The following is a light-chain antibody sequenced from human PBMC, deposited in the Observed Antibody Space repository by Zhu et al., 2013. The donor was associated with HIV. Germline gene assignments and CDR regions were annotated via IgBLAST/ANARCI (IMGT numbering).Light chain of an antibody. CDR3: QQRSDWPPEGT. J-gene: IGKJ4*01. CDR1: QSVNTY. Sequence: EVVLTQSPVTLSLSPGDRATLSCRASQSVNTYLAWYQQKPGQAPRLLIYDASKRATGIPARFTGSGSGTDFTLTISSLEPEDFAVYYCQQRSDWPPEGTFGGGTKVEI. V-gene: IGKV3-11*01. CDR2: DAS.